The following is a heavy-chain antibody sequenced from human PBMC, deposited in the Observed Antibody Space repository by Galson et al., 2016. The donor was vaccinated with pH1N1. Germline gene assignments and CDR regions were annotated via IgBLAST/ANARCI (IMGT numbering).Heavy chain of an antibody. V-gene: IGHV3-23*01. Sequence: SLRLSCAASGFTFNNSAMSWVRQAPGKGLEWISAIGGLMGTTYYSDPVKGRFTISRDNSKNTLYLQTNSLRAEDTAIYYCVKLDSSGYYYGRFDSWGQGTLVTVSS. CDR2: IGGLMGTT. CDR3: VKLDSSGYYYGRFDS. J-gene: IGHJ4*02. D-gene: IGHD3-22*01. CDR1: GFTFNNSA.